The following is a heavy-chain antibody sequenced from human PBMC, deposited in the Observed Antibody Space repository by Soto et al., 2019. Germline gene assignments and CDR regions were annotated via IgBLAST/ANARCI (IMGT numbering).Heavy chain of an antibody. Sequence: GGSLRLSCAVSGFTFGTYWMHWVRQVPGKGLVWVARISSDGSGTSYADAVKGRFTISRDNAKNTLVLQMNSLGADDSALYYCSRGERSHFDSWGPGTLVTVS. CDR1: GFTFGTYW. D-gene: IGHD6-25*01. V-gene: IGHV3-74*01. J-gene: IGHJ4*02. CDR3: SRGERSHFDS. CDR2: ISSDGSGT.